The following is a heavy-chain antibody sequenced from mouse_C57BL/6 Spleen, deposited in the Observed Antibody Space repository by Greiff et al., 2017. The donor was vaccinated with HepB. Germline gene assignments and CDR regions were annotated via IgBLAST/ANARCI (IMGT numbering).Heavy chain of an antibody. J-gene: IGHJ4*01. V-gene: IGHV1-52*01. CDR3: ARGGLRREFYAMDY. CDR1: GYTFTSYW. CDR2: IDPSDSET. D-gene: IGHD2-2*01. Sequence: QVQLQQSGAELVRPGSSVKLSCKASGYTFTSYWMHWVRQRPIQGLEWIGNIDPSDSETHYNQKFKDKATLTVDKSSSTAYMPLSSLTSEDSAVYYCARGGLRREFYAMDYWGQGTSVTVSS.